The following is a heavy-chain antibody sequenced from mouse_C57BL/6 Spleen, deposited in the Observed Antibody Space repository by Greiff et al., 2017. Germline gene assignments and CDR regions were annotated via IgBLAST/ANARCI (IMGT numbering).Heavy chain of an antibody. CDR2: ISSGSSTI. D-gene: IGHD1-1*01. CDR1: GFTFSDYG. Sequence: EVKLMASGGGLVKPGGSLKLSCAASGFTFSDYGMHWVRQAPEKGLEWVAYISSGSSTIYYADTVKGRFTISRDNAKNTLFLQMTSLRSEDTAMYYCARRDTTVVDDYWYFDVWGTGTTVTVSS. V-gene: IGHV5-17*01. J-gene: IGHJ1*03. CDR3: ARRDTTVVDDYWYFDV.